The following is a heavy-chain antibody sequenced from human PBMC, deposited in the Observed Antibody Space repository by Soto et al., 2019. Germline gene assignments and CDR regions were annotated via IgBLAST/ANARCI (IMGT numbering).Heavy chain of an antibody. CDR3: ARIDGAYNWNYFDY. CDR1: GGSISSSSYY. D-gene: IGHD1-20*01. J-gene: IGHJ4*02. CDR2: IYYSGST. V-gene: IGHV4-39*07. Sequence: SETLSLTCTVSGGSISSSSYYWGWIRQPPGKGLEWIGSIYYSGSTYYNPSLKSRVTISVDTSKNQFSLKLSSVTAADTAVYYCARIDGAYNWNYFDYWGQGTLVTVSS.